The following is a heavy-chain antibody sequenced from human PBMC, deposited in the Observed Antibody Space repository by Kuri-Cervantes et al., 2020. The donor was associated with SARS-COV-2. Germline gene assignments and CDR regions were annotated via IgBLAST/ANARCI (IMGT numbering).Heavy chain of an antibody. CDR1: GGSISSYY. Sequence: SETLSLXCTVSGGSISSYYWSWIRQPPGKGLEWIGYNYYSGSTNYNPSLKSRVTISVDTSKNQFSLKLSSVTAADTAVYYCARPNCSGGSCYLAFDIWGQGTMVTVSS. V-gene: IGHV4-59*08. J-gene: IGHJ3*02. CDR3: ARPNCSGGSCYLAFDI. CDR2: NYYSGST. D-gene: IGHD2-15*01.